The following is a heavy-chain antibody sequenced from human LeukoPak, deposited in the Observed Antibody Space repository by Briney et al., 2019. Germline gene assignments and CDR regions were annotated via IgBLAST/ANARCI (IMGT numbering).Heavy chain of an antibody. J-gene: IGHJ3*02. V-gene: IGHV3-23*01. D-gene: IGHD6-19*01. CDR1: GFTSSNYA. CDR3: AKVASNSGKGGAFDI. Sequence: PGGSLRLSCAASGFTSSNYAMSWVRQAPGKGLEWVSSFSGYGGDTYYTDSVKGRFTISRDNSKNTLYLQMNSLRAESTAIYYCAKVASNSGKGGAFDIWGQGTMVTVSS. CDR2: FSGYGGDT.